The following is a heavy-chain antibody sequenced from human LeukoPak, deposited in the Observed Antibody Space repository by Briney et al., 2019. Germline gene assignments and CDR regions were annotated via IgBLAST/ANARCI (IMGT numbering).Heavy chain of an antibody. Sequence: GGSLRLSCAASGFTFSSYSMNWVRQAPGKGLEWVSSISSSSSYIYYADSVKGRFTISRDNAKNSLYLQMNSLRAEDTAVYYCARDDSSGFFDCWGQGTLVTVSS. CDR3: ARDDSSGFFDC. V-gene: IGHV3-21*04. CDR2: ISSSSSYI. CDR1: GFTFSSYS. D-gene: IGHD3-22*01. J-gene: IGHJ4*02.